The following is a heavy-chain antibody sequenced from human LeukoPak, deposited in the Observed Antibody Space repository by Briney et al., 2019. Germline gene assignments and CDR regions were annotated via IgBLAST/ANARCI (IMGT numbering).Heavy chain of an antibody. CDR1: GLTFSDNY. CDR3: ARDANSGFDY. Sequence: GGSLRLSCAASGLTFSDNYMSWIRQAPGKGLEWVSYISSSGNTIYYADSVKGRFTISRDNAENSLYLQMNSLRAEDTAVYYCARDANSGFDYWGQGTLVTVSS. CDR2: ISSSGNTI. V-gene: IGHV3-11*04. D-gene: IGHD4/OR15-4a*01. J-gene: IGHJ4*02.